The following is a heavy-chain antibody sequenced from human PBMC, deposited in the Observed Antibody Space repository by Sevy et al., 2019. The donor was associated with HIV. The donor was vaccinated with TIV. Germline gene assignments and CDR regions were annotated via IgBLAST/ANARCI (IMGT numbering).Heavy chain of an antibody. CDR3: ASQSNGTAGGGGGRYYYYYGMDV. Sequence: GESLKISCKGSGYSFTSYWIGWVRQMPGKGLEWMGIIYPGDSDTRYSPSFQGQVTISADKSTSTAYLQWSSLKASDTAMYYWASQSNGTAGGGGGRYYYYYGMDVWGQGTTVTVSS. J-gene: IGHJ6*02. V-gene: IGHV5-51*01. D-gene: IGHD1-1*01. CDR2: IYPGDSDT. CDR1: GYSFTSYW.